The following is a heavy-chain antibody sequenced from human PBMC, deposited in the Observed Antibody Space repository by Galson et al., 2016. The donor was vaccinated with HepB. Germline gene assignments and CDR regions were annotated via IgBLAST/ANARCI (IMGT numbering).Heavy chain of an antibody. CDR1: GASISSNSHY. Sequence: SETLSLTCSVSGASISSNSHYWGWVRQAPGKGLEWIGSFFYGGSTYYNPSLESRVTVSVDTSKNQLSLELTSMTAADTAVYFCAGSSAARTTMGFDPWGQGALVTVSS. CDR2: FFYGGST. J-gene: IGHJ5*02. V-gene: IGHV4-39*01. D-gene: IGHD4-23*01. CDR3: AGSSAARTTMGFDP.